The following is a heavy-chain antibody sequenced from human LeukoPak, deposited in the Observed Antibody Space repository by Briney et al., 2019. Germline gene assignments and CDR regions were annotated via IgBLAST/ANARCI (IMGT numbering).Heavy chain of an antibody. CDR2: ISSSSSTI. CDR1: GFTFSSYS. Sequence: GGSLRLSCAASGFTFSSYSMNWIRQAPGKGLEWVSYISSSSSTIYYADSVKGRFTISGDNAKNSLYLQMNSLRAEDTAVYYCAGRLGQQPDYWGQGTLVTVSS. V-gene: IGHV3-48*01. J-gene: IGHJ4*02. D-gene: IGHD6-13*01. CDR3: AGRLGQQPDY.